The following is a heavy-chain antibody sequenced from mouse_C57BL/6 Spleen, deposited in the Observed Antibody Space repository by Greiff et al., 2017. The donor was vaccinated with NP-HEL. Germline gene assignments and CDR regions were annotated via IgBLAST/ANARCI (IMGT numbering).Heavy chain of an antibody. D-gene: IGHD1-1*01. CDR1: GYTFTSYW. Sequence: QVQLQQPGAELVKPGASVKLSCKASGYTFTSYWMQWVKQRPGQGLEWIGEIDPSDSYTNYNQEFKGKATLTVDTSSSTAYMQLSSLTSEDSAVYYCAGIYYGSSYWYFDVWGTGTTVTVSS. V-gene: IGHV1-50*01. J-gene: IGHJ1*03. CDR2: IDPSDSYT. CDR3: AGIYYGSSYWYFDV.